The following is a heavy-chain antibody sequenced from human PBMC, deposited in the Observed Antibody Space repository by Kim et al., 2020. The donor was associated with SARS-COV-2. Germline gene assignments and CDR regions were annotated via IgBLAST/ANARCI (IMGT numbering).Heavy chain of an antibody. CDR3: ARGTRKNQIVPFDS. D-gene: IGHD6-6*01. Sequence: ADSVKGRFTIPRDKAKNSLYLQMDSLRPADTALYFCARGTRKNQIVPFDSWGQGTLVTVSS. V-gene: IGHV3-9*01. J-gene: IGHJ4*02.